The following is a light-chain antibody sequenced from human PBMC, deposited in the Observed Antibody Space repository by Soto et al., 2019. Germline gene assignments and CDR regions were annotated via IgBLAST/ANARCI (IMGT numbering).Light chain of an antibody. CDR2: KVS. V-gene: IGLV2-14*03. CDR1: SSDVGHPYNY. Sequence: QSVLTQPASVSGSPGQSITISCTGTSSDVGHPYNYVSWYQQHPGKAPKLLIFKVSNRPSGISGRFSGSKSGNTASLTISGLKAEDEADYYCMSYIDSTSTHWVLGGGTKVTVL. J-gene: IGLJ3*02. CDR3: MSYIDSTSTHWV.